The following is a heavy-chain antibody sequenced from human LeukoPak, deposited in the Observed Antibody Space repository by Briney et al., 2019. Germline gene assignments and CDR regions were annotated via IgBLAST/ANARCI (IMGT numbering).Heavy chain of an antibody. Sequence: GGSLRLSCAASGFTFSSYWMHWVRQAPGKGLVWISHINSGESSTSHADSVKGRFTISRDNAKNTLYLQMNSLRAEDTAVYYCARSLYSSSLNDYWGQGTLVTVSS. V-gene: IGHV3-74*01. CDR1: GFTFSSYW. J-gene: IGHJ4*02. D-gene: IGHD6-13*01. CDR3: ARSLYSSSLNDY. CDR2: INSGESST.